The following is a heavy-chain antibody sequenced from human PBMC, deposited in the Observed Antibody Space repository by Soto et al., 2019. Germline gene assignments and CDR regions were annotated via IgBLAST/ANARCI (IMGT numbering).Heavy chain of an antibody. Sequence: PVGSLRLSCAASGFTFSSYGMHWVRQAPGKGLEWVAVIPYDGSNKYYADSVKGRFTISRDNSKNTLYLQMNSLRAEDTAVYYCAKDRSRGYSYGHYGMDVWGQGTTVTVSS. CDR2: IPYDGSNK. CDR1: GFTFSSYG. J-gene: IGHJ6*02. D-gene: IGHD5-18*01. CDR3: AKDRSRGYSYGHYGMDV. V-gene: IGHV3-30*18.